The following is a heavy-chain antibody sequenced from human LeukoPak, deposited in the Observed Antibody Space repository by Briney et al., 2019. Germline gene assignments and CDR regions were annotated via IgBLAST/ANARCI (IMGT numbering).Heavy chain of an antibody. CDR3: ARLVGELSFGFGRELWFDP. CDR2: ISAYNGNT. V-gene: IGHV1-18*01. CDR1: GYTFTSYG. D-gene: IGHD3-16*02. J-gene: IGHJ5*02. Sequence: RVASVKVSCKASGYTFTSYGISWVRQAPGQGLEWMGWISAYNGNTNYAQKLQGRVTMTTDTSTSTAYMELGSLRSDDTAVYYCARLVGELSFGFGRELWFDPWGQGTLVTVST.